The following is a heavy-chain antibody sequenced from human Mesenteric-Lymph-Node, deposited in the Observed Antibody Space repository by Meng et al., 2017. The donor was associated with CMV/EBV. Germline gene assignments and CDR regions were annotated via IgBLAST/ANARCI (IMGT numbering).Heavy chain of an antibody. V-gene: IGHV4-59*01. CDR2: IYYSGST. Sequence: SETLSLTCTVSGDSFSTFYWSWIRQPPGKGLEWIGYIYYSGSTNYNPSLKSRVTISVDTSKNQFSLKLSSVTAADTAVYYCARGGRYGNYVDYWGQGTLVTVSS. D-gene: IGHD3-16*01. J-gene: IGHJ4*02. CDR1: GDSFSTFY. CDR3: ARGGRYGNYVDY.